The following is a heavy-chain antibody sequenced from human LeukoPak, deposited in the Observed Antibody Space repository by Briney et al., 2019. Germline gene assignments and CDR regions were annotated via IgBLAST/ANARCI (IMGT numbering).Heavy chain of an antibody. CDR2: IYTSGST. D-gene: IGHD1-26*01. V-gene: IGHV4-61*02. CDR1: GGSFSSVSYY. Sequence: SQTLSLTCTVSGGSFSSVSYYWSWIRQPAGKGLEWIGRIYTSGSTNYNPSLKSRLTISVDTSKNQFSLKLSSVGAADTAVYYCARGGLLNWFDPWGQGTLVTVSS. J-gene: IGHJ5*02. CDR3: ARGGLLNWFDP.